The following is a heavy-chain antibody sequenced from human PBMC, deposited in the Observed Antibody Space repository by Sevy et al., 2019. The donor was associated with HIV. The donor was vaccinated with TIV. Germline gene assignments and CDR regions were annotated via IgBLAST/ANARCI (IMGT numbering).Heavy chain of an antibody. CDR1: GFNFSVSA. Sequence: GGSLRLSCAVSGFNFSVSAMHWVRQASGKGLEWLGRIRSKANNYATAYSTSLKGRFTMSRVDSKRTAYLQRNSLKSEETALYYCTTRWGVPFDYWGQGALVTVSS. J-gene: IGHJ4*02. V-gene: IGHV3-73*01. CDR2: IRSKANNYAT. CDR3: TTRWGVPFDY. D-gene: IGHD3-10*01.